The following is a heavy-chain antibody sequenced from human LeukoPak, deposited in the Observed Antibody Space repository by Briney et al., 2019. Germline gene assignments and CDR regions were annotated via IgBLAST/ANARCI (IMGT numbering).Heavy chain of an antibody. V-gene: IGHV4-4*07. D-gene: IGHD3-22*01. CDR3: ARVHSGYYGY. CDR2: VYTNGDT. Sequence: SETLSLTCTVSGGSISSYSWSWIRRPAGKGLEWIGRVYTNGDTSYNPSLKSRVTMSLDSSKNQFSLKLSSVTAAGTAVYYCARVHSGYYGYWGQGTLVTVSS. CDR1: GGSISSYS. J-gene: IGHJ4*02.